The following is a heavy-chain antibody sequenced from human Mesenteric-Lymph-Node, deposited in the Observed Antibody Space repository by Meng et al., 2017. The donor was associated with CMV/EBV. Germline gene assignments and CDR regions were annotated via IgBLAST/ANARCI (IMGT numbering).Heavy chain of an antibody. Sequence: HHWGAGLLKPSGTLSVTCAVYGGPFRVSYGNWIRQSPEKGLEWIGEINHSGSTTYNPSFTSRIIISVDTSTNQISLNMSSVTAADTAVYYCARGSSYDILTGYFDYWGQGALVTVSS. D-gene: IGHD3-9*01. CDR1: GGPFRVSY. CDR2: INHSGST. J-gene: IGHJ4*02. V-gene: IGHV4-34*01. CDR3: ARGSSYDILTGYFDY.